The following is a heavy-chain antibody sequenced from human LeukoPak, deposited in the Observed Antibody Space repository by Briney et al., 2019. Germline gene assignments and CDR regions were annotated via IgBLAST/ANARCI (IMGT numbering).Heavy chain of an antibody. Sequence: GASLRLSCAASGFTFSSYAMSWVRQAPGKGLEWVSAISGSGGSTYYADSVKGRLTISRDNSKNTLYLQMNSLRAEDTAVYYCAKDIEMATTNWGQGTLVTVSS. CDR2: ISGSGGST. J-gene: IGHJ4*02. V-gene: IGHV3-23*01. D-gene: IGHD5-24*01. CDR1: GFTFSSYA. CDR3: AKDIEMATTN.